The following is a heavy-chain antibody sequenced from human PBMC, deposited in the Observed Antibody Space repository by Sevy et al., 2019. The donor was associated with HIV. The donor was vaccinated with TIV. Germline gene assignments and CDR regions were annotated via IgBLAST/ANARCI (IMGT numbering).Heavy chain of an antibody. J-gene: IGHJ4*02. CDR2: ISSNGDST. V-gene: IGHV3-64D*06. CDR1: GFTFNYYG. Sequence: GGSLRLSCSVSGFTFNYYGMYWVRQAPGKGLQYVSGISSNGDSTDYADSVKGRFIISRGKSKNTLYLQMSSLRPEDTAVYYCLRDLLRRVVVPAASCDYWGQGSLVTLSS. D-gene: IGHD2-2*01. CDR3: LRDLLRRVVVPAASCDY.